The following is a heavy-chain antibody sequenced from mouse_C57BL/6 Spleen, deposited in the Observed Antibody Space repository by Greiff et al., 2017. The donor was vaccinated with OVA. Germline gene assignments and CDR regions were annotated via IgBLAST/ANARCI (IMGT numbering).Heavy chain of an antibody. CDR3: ARGGYYGNYVYAMDY. V-gene: IGHV1-64*01. D-gene: IGHD2-1*01. CDR1: GYTFTSYW. Sequence: VQLQQPGAELVKPGASVKLSCKASGYTFTSYWMHWVKQRPGQGLEWIGMIHPNSGSTNYNEKFKSKATLTVDKSSSTAYMQLSSLTSEDSAVYYCARGGYYGNYVYAMDYWGQGTSVTVSS. CDR2: IHPNSGST. J-gene: IGHJ4*01.